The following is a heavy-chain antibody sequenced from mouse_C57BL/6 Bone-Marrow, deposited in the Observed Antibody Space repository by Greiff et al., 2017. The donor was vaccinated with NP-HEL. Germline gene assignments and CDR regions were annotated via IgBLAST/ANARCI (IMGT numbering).Heavy chain of an antibody. CDR2: IDPEDGGT. J-gene: IGHJ4*01. CDR1: GFNIKDYY. CDR3: TNSGGSSYHYAMDY. D-gene: IGHD1-1*01. V-gene: IGHV14-1*01. Sequence: VQLKESGAELVRPGASVKLSCTASGFNIKDYYMHWVKQRPEQGLEWIGRIDPEDGGTEYAPKFQGKATMTADTSSNTAYLQLSSLTSEDTAVYYCTNSGGSSYHYAMDYWGQGTSVTVSS.